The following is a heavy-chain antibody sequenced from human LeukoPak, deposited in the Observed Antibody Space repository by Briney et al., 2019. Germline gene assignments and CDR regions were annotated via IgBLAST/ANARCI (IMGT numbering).Heavy chain of an antibody. CDR1: GGTFSSYA. CDR3: ARPQSNFYGMDV. CDR2: IIPILGIA. D-gene: IGHD2-8*01. V-gene: IGHV1-69*04. Sequence: ASVKVSCKASGGTFSSYAISWVRQAPGQGLEWVGRIIPILGIANYAQKFQGRVTITADKSTSTAYMELSSLRSEDTAVYYCARPQSNFYGMDVWGQGTTVTVSS. J-gene: IGHJ6*02.